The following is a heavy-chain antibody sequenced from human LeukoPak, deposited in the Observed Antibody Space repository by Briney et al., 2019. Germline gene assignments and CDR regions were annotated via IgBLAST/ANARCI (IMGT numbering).Heavy chain of an antibody. V-gene: IGHV4-34*01. CDR3: AKHGYYYASGVGYWFDP. Sequence: SETLPLTCAVYGGSFSGYYWSWIRQPPGKGLEWIGEINHSGSTNYNPSLKSRVTISVDTSKNQFSLKLSSVTAADTAAYYCAKHGYYYASGVGYWFDPWGQGTLVTVSS. CDR2: INHSGST. J-gene: IGHJ5*02. CDR1: GGSFSGYY. D-gene: IGHD3-10*01.